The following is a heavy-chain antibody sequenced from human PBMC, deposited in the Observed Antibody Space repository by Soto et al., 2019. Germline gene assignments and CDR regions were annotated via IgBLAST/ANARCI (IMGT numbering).Heavy chain of an antibody. Sequence: QVQLVQSGAEVKKPGSSVKVSCKASGGTFSSYAISWVRQAPGQGLEWKGGIIPIFGTANYAQKFQGRVTITADESTSTAYMELSSLRSEDTAVYYCARPKGYCSSTSCPRNYYYYGMDVWGQGTTVTVSS. V-gene: IGHV1-69*01. CDR1: GGTFSSYA. CDR2: IIPIFGTA. CDR3: ARPKGYCSSTSCPRNYYYYGMDV. D-gene: IGHD2-2*01. J-gene: IGHJ6*02.